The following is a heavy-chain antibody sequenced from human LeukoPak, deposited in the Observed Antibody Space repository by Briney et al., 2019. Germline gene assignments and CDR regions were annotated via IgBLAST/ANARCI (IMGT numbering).Heavy chain of an antibody. CDR1: GFTFSSYW. J-gene: IGHJ4*02. CDR3: ARAAPDYDFWSGYSTYSDY. D-gene: IGHD3-3*01. V-gene: IGHV3-7*01. Sequence: QTGGSLRLSCAASGFTFSSYWMSWVRQAPGKGLEWVANIKQDGSEKYYVDSVKGRFTISRDNAKNSLYLQMNSLRAEDTAVYYCARAAPDYDFWSGYSTYSDYWGQGTLLTVSS. CDR2: IKQDGSEK.